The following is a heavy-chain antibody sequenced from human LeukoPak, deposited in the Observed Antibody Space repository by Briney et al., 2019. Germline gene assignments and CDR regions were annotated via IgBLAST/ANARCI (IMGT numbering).Heavy chain of an antibody. Sequence: ASVKVSCKGSGYSFGSFGINWVRQAPGQGLEWMGWISAYNGNTNYAQKLQGRVTMTTDTSTSTAYMELRSLRSDDTAVYYCARYPSIVVVVAATSHYGMDVWGQGTTVTVSS. J-gene: IGHJ6*02. D-gene: IGHD2-15*01. CDR1: GYSFGSFG. CDR3: ARYPSIVVVVAATSHYGMDV. CDR2: ISAYNGNT. V-gene: IGHV1-18*01.